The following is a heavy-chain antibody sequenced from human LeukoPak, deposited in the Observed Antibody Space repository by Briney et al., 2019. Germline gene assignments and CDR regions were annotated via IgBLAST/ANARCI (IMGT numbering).Heavy chain of an antibody. J-gene: IGHJ4*02. CDR2: ISYDGSNK. CDR3: ARDLPAQYSSSFY. D-gene: IGHD6-6*01. V-gene: IGHV3-30-3*01. CDR1: GFTFSSYA. Sequence: PGGSLRLSCAASGFTFSSYAMLWVRQAPGKGLEWVAVISYDGSNKYYADSVKGRFTISRDNSKNTLYLQMNSLRAEDTAVYYCARDLPAQYSSSFYWGQGTLVTVSS.